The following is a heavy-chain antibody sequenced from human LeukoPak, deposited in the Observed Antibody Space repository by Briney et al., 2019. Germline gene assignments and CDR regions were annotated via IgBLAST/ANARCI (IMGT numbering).Heavy chain of an antibody. Sequence: ASVKISCKASGYTFRAYQIHWVQEAPGKGPEWVGRVDPKNGETIYAEKFQVRVTITADTSTDTAYMEVSSLRSEDTAIYYCATDHDCGADCDEFHFDTWGQGTMVTVPS. J-gene: IGHJ3*02. D-gene: IGHD2-21*01. V-gene: IGHV1-69-2*01. CDR1: GYTFRAYQ. CDR3: ATDHDCGADCDEFHFDT. CDR2: VDPKNGET.